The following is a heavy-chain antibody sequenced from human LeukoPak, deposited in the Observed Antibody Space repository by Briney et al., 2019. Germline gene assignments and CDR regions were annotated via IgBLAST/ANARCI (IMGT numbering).Heavy chain of an antibody. CDR3: ARGGIAARPDSWYFDL. CDR1: GDSVSSNSAA. D-gene: IGHD6-6*01. Sequence: SQTLSLTCAISGDSVSSNSAAWTWIRQSPSRGLEWLGRTYYRSKWYNDYAVSVKSRITINPDTSKNQFSLQLNSVTPEDTAVYYCARGGIAARPDSWYFDLWGRGTLVTVSS. V-gene: IGHV6-1*01. J-gene: IGHJ2*01. CDR2: TYYRSKWYN.